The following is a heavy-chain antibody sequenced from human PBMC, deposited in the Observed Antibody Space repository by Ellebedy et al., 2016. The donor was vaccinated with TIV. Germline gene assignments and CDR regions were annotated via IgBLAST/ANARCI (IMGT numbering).Heavy chain of an antibody. V-gene: IGHV3-23*01. CDR2: IGIGGTST. CDR3: ARGEVATICDY. D-gene: IGHD5-24*01. J-gene: IGHJ4*02. CDR1: GFTFSSYA. Sequence: PGGSLRLSCTASGFTFSSYAMNWVRQAPGKGLEWVSSIGIGGTSTYYADSVKGRFTVSRDNSKNTLYLQMNTLRAEDTALYYCARGEVATICDYWGQGTLVTVSS.